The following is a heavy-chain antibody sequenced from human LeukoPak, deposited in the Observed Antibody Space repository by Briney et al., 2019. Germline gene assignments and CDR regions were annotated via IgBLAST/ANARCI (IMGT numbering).Heavy chain of an antibody. CDR2: IWYDGSNK. V-gene: IGHV3-33*01. D-gene: IGHD4-17*01. J-gene: IGHJ4*02. CDR1: GFTLSNYG. CDR3: ARDSDGDYEFDY. Sequence: QPGRSLRLSCAASGFTLSNYGMHWVRQAPGKGLEWVAVIWYDGSNKYYADSVKGRFTISRDNSKNTLDLHMNSLKAEDTAVYYCARDSDGDYEFDYWGQGTLVTVSS.